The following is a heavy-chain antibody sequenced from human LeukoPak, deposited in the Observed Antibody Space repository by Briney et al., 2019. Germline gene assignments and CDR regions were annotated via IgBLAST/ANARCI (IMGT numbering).Heavy chain of an antibody. J-gene: IGHJ4*02. CDR2: INPSVGST. D-gene: IGHD2-15*01. CDR3: AKGYCTGASCYVLDY. V-gene: IGHV1-46*01. CDR1: RYDFTTNY. Sequence: ASVKVSCTASRYDFTTNYIHWVRQAPGQGVEWMGTINPSVGSTTYRQRCQGRVTMTRDTSTTTVYMDLSSLTSEDTAIYYCAKGYCTGASCYVLDYWGQGTLVTVSS.